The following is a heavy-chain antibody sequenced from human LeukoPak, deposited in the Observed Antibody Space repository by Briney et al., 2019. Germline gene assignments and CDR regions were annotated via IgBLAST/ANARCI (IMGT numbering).Heavy chain of an antibody. D-gene: IGHD1-14*01. Sequence: PGGSLRLFCALSGFTFTNYWMSWVRQAPGKGVEWVGNIKQDGSEQYYPGSVKVRFTLCRDNAEISLYLQLTNLRAQDTALYYCAREGTTEFDPWGQEILVTVSS. CDR3: AREGTTEFDP. CDR2: IKQDGSEQ. V-gene: IGHV3-7*01. J-gene: IGHJ5*02. CDR1: GFTFTNYW.